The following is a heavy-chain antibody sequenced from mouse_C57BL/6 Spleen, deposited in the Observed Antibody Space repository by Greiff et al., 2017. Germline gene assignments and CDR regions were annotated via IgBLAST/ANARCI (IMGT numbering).Heavy chain of an antibody. CDR3: ARSKAYYSNYGYFDV. CDR2: IYPGDGDT. CDR1: GYAFSSYW. Sequence: QVQLQQSGAELVKPGASVKISCKASGYAFSSYWMNWVKQRPGKGLEWIGQIYPGDGDTNYNGKFKGKATLTADKSSSTAYMELRSLTSEDSAVYFCARSKAYYSNYGYFDVWGTGTTVTVSS. D-gene: IGHD2-5*01. V-gene: IGHV1-80*01. J-gene: IGHJ1*03.